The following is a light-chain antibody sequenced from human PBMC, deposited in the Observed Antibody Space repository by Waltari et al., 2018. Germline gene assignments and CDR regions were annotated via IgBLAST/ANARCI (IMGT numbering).Light chain of an antibody. Sequence: DIQMTQSPSSLPASVGDIVTITCRASPNIRNFLNWYQQKPGKAPKLLIYAATTLQTGVPARFSGNRSGTDFTLTIRDLQPEDFATYSCQQSYSTPYTFGQGTKMEI. CDR3: QQSYSTPYT. CDR2: AAT. J-gene: IGKJ2*01. V-gene: IGKV1-39*01. CDR1: PNIRNF.